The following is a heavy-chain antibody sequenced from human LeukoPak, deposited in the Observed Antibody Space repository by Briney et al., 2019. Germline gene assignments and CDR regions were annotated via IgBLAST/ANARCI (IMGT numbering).Heavy chain of an antibody. V-gene: IGHV3-11*01. CDR3: ARDRAYYYDSSGYYYFDH. Sequence: PGGSLRLSCAASGFTFGDYYMSWIRQAPGKGLEWVSYISFSGSPTQYADSVKGRFTISRDNAKNSLYLQMNSLRDEDTAVYYCARDRAYYYDSSGYYYFDHWGQGTLVTVSS. J-gene: IGHJ4*02. CDR2: ISFSGSPT. D-gene: IGHD3-22*01. CDR1: GFTFGDYY.